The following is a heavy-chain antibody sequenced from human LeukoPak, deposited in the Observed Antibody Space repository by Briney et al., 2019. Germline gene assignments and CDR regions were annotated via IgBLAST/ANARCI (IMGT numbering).Heavy chain of an antibody. CDR3: ARKDIEAYWYFDL. D-gene: IGHD3-16*01. Sequence: GGSLTLSCPASGFTFSSHWMNWVRQAQGKGLDWVANIRKDGSETYYVYSVKGRFTISRDNAKNSLIMQLDSLRVHDTAAYYCARKDIEAYWYFDLWGRGTLVTVSS. J-gene: IGHJ2*01. V-gene: IGHV3-7*01. CDR2: IRKDGSET. CDR1: GFTFSSHW.